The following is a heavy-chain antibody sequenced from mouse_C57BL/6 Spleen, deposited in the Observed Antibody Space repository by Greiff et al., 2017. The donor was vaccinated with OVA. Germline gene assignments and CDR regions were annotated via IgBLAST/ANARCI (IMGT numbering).Heavy chain of an antibody. J-gene: IGHJ4*01. CDR1: GYSFTDYK. Sequence: EVQLQQSGPELVKPGASVKISCKASGYSFTDYKMNWVKQSNGKSLEWIGVINPNYGTTSYNQKFKGKATLNVDQSSSTAYMPLNSLTSAESAVYYSARSLFSMDYWGQGTSVTVSS. V-gene: IGHV1-39*01. CDR2: INPNYGTT. CDR3: ARSLFSMDY.